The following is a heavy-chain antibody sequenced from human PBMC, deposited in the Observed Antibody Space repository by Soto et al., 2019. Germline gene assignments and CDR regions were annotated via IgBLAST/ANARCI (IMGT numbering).Heavy chain of an antibody. J-gene: IGHJ6*02. Sequence: SETLSLTCTVSGGSISSGGYYWSWIRQHPGKGLGWIGYIYYSGSTYYNPSLKSRVTISVDTSKNQFSLKLSSVTAADTAVYYCAREGVAAAGEYGMDVWGQGTTVTVSS. CDR1: GGSISSGGYY. CDR3: AREGVAAAGEYGMDV. V-gene: IGHV4-31*03. CDR2: IYYSGST. D-gene: IGHD6-13*01.